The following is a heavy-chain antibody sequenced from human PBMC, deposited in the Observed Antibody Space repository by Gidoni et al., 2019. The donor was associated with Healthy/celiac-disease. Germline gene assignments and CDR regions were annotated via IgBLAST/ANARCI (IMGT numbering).Heavy chain of an antibody. Sequence: QVQLVQSGAEVKKPGASVKVSCKASGYTFTSYGISWVRQAPGQGLEWMGWISAYNGNTNYAQKLQGRVTMTTDTSTSTAYMELRSLRSDDTAVYYCARADYYYDSSGYYYFHGYWGQGTLVTVSS. V-gene: IGHV1-18*01. CDR2: ISAYNGNT. CDR1: GYTFTSYG. J-gene: IGHJ4*02. CDR3: ARADYYYDSSGYYYFHGY. D-gene: IGHD3-22*01.